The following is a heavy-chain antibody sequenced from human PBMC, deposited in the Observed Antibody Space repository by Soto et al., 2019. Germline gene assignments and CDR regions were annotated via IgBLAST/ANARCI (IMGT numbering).Heavy chain of an antibody. V-gene: IGHV3-7*01. CDR2: IKQDGSEK. CDR3: ARDIAPEGPVAGRYYYYGMDV. D-gene: IGHD6-19*01. CDR1: GFTFSSYW. Sequence: GGSLRLSCAASGFTFSSYWMSWVRQAPGKGLEWVANIKQDGSEKYYVDSVKGRFTISRDNAKNSLYLQMNSLRAEDTAAYYCARDIAPEGPVAGRYYYYGMDVWGQGTTVTVSS. J-gene: IGHJ6*02.